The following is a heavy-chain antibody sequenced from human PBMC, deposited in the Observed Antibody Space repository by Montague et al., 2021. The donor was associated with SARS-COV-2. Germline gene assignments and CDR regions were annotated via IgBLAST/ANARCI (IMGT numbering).Heavy chain of an antibody. CDR3: ARDLGDY. Sequence: SETLSLTCAVSGGSISSYYWSWIRQPPGKGLKWIGYIYYSGSTNYNPSLKSRVTISVDTSKNQFSLKLSSVTAADTAVYYCARDLGDYWGQGTLVTVSS. J-gene: IGHJ4*02. CDR2: IYYSGST. V-gene: IGHV4-59*13. CDR1: GGSISSYY.